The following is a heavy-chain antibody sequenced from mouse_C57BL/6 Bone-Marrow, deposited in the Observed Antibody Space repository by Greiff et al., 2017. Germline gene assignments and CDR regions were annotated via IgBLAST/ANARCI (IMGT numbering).Heavy chain of an antibody. CDR1: GFTIKDSY. V-gene: IGHV14-2*01. J-gene: IGHJ4*01. CDR2: IDPEDGET. CDR3: ASVLFYAMDY. Sequence: VQLQQSGAELVKPGASVKLSCTASGFTIKDSYMHWVKQRTEQGLEWIGRIDPEDGETTYAPKFQGKATITADTSSNTAYLQLSSLTSEDTAVYYCASVLFYAMDYWGQGTSATVSS.